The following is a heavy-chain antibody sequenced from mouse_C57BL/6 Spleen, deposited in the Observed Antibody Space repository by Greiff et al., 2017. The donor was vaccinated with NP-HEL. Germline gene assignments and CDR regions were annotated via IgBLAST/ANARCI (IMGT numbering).Heavy chain of an antibody. CDR1: GYTFTSYW. J-gene: IGHJ1*03. V-gene: IGHV1-74*01. Sequence: QVQLQQPGAELVKPGASVKVSCKASGYTFTSYWMHWVKQRPGQGLEWIGRIHPSDSDTNYNQKFKGKATLTVDKSSSTAYMQLSSQTSEDSGVYYCAMRYYHRHRDVGRTETTLTVS. CDR2: IHPSDSDT. CDR3: AMRYYHRHRDV. D-gene: IGHD1-1*01.